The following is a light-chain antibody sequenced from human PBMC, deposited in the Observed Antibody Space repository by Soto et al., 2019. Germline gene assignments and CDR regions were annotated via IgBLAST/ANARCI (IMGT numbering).Light chain of an antibody. J-gene: IGKJ1*01. CDR1: QNIRSR. V-gene: IGKV1-5*01. CDR2: DAS. Sequence: KMPNYTSTLPAAVEDRGPITFRASQNIRSRLAWFQQKPGKAPKLLIYDASSLESGVPQRFSGSGSGTEFTLTISSLQTDDFSTYYCQQYHSYWTFGQGRKVDIK. CDR3: QQYHSYWT.